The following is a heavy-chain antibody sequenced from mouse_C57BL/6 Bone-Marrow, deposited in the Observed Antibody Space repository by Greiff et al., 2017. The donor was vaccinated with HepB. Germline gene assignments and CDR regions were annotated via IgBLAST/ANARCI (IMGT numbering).Heavy chain of an antibody. D-gene: IGHD1-1*01. V-gene: IGHV1-55*01. CDR2: IYPGSGST. CDR1: GYTFTSYW. J-gene: IGHJ4*01. CDR3: ARIYYGSSSLAMDY. Sequence: QVQLQQPGAELVKPGASVKMSCKASGYTFTSYWITWVKQRPGQGLEWIGDIYPGSGSTNYNEKFKSKATLTVDTSSSTAYMQLSSLTSEDSAVYYCARIYYGSSSLAMDYWGQGTSVTVSS.